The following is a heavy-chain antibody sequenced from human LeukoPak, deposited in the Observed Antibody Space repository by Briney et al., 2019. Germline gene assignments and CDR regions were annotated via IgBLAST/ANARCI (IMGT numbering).Heavy chain of an antibody. V-gene: IGHV3-30*02. CDR2: IRYDGSNK. Sequence: GGSLRLSCAASGITFNIYGMYWVRQAPGKGLEWVGFIRYDGSNKYYADSVKGRFTISRDNAKNTLYLQMNSLRAEDTAVYYCTRVYGSGSYTFDYWGQGTLVTVSS. CDR3: TRVYGSGSYTFDY. D-gene: IGHD3-10*01. J-gene: IGHJ4*02. CDR1: GITFNIYG.